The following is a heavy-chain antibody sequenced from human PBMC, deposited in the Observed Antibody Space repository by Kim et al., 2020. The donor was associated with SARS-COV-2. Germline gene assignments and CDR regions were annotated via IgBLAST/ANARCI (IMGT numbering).Heavy chain of an antibody. V-gene: IGHV3-23*01. J-gene: IGHJ6*02. CDR1: GFTFSSYA. Sequence: GGSLRLSCAASGFTFSSYAMSWVRQAPGKGLEWVSAISGSGGSTYYADSVKGRFTISRDNSKNTLYLQMNSLRAEDTAVYYCAKVGYDFWSGPKHDYYYGMDVWGQGTTVTVSS. D-gene: IGHD3-3*01. CDR3: AKVGYDFWSGPKHDYYYGMDV. CDR2: ISGSGGST.